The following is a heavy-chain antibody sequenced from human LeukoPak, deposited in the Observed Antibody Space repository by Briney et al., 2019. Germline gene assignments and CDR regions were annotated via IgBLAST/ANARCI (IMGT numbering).Heavy chain of an antibody. CDR1: GYTFTGYY. V-gene: IGHV1-2*02. Sequence: ASVKVSCKASGYTFTGYYMHWVRQAPGQGLEWMGWINPNSGGTNYAQKFQGRVTMTRDTSISTAYMEVSRLRSDDTAVYYCARDLICLVVAATGGFDYWGQGTLVTVSS. CDR3: ARDLICLVVAATGGFDY. D-gene: IGHD2-15*01. CDR2: INPNSGGT. J-gene: IGHJ4*02.